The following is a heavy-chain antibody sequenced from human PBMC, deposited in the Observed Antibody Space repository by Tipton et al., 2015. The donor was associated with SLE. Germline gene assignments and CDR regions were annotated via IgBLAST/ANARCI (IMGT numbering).Heavy chain of an antibody. CDR3: ARYIVVVPAARRGIYYYYGMDV. V-gene: IGHV3-74*01. CDR1: GFTFSRNW. CDR2: INSDGSST. D-gene: IGHD2-2*01. Sequence: SLRLSCVASGFTFSRNWMHWVRQAPGKGLVWLSRINSDGSSTIYSDVVKGRFTISRDNAKNSLYLQMNSLRAEDTAVYYCARYIVVVPAARRGIYYYYGMDVWGQGTTVTVSS. J-gene: IGHJ6*02.